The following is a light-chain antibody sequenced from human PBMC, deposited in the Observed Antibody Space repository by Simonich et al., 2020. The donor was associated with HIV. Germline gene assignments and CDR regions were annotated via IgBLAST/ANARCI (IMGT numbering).Light chain of an antibody. J-gene: IGKJ2*01. CDR3: QQSYSTPPYT. CDR2: KAS. CDR1: QSISSW. V-gene: IGKV1-5*03. Sequence: DIQMTQSPSTLSASVGDRVTITCRASQSISSWLAWYQQKPGKDPKLLIYKASNLETGVPSRFSGSGSGTEFTLTITSLQPEDFATYYCQQSYSTPPYTFGQGTKLEIK.